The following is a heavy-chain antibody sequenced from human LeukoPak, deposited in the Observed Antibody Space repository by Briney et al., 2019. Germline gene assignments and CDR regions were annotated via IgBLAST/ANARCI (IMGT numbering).Heavy chain of an antibody. CDR2: ISYDGSNK. D-gene: IGHD3-10*01. Sequence: GRSLRLSCAASGFTFSSYGMHWVRQAPGKGLEWVAVISYDGSNKYYADSVKGRFTISRDNSKNTLYLQMNSLRAEGTAVYYCAKPPDYYGSDYWGKGITVTVSS. J-gene: IGHJ6*04. V-gene: IGHV3-30*18. CDR3: AKPPDYYGSDY. CDR1: GFTFSSYG.